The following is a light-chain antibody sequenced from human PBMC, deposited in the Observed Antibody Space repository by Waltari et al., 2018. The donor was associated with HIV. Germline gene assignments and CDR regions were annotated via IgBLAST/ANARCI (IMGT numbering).Light chain of an antibody. CDR2: WAY. CDR3: QQYSDVPYT. J-gene: IGKJ2*01. Sequence: DVVVTQSPDSLAVSLGERATLHCKSNQSLLYISNNQNYLAWYQQKAGQRPKLLIYWAYIRESGVPDRFSGSGSETDCTLTISSLQAEDVAVYYCQQYSDVPYTFGQGTKLEIK. V-gene: IGKV4-1*01. CDR1: QSLLYISNNQNY.